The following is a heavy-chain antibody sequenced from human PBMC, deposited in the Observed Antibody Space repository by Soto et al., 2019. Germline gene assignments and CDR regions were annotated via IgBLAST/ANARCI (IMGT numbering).Heavy chain of an antibody. CDR2: LSHSGCT. J-gene: IGHJ5*02. D-gene: IGHD2-2*03. CDR3: ARAHGCCSSTSCPLRFVP. CDR1: GGSLSSTNW. Sequence: SETRPLPCSVSGGSLSSTNWSRWVRQPPRKKLEWCGELSHSGCTNSNPSLQSRVTISVDKSKNQFTLKLCSVPAAVTAVYSCARAHGCCSSTSCPLRFVPWGQGTLVTVS. V-gene: IGHV4-4*02.